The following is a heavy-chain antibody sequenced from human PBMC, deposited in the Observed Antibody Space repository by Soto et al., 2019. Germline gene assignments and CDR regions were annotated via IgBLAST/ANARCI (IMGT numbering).Heavy chain of an antibody. D-gene: IGHD5-18*01. CDR1: GGSFTYT. CDR3: ARLHSHGTYGMDV. J-gene: IGHJ6*02. CDR2: IIPIFGTT. V-gene: IGHV1-69*13. Sequence: SVKVSCKASGGSFTYTLSWVRQAPGQGLEWMGGIIPIFGTTNYAQKFQGRVTITADESTKTAYMELSTLRSEDTAVHYCARLHSHGTYGMDVWGQGTTVTVSS.